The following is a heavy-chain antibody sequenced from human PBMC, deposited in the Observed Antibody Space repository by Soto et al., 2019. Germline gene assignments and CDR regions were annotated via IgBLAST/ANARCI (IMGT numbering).Heavy chain of an antibody. D-gene: IGHD3-22*01. CDR1: GFSFSSYA. J-gene: IGHJ5*02. V-gene: IGHV3-23*01. CDR3: AVGRHKTSGSNTWFDP. Sequence: GSLRLSCVASGFSFSSYAMNWVRQAPGKGLEWVSTISGSFGSTYYADSVQGRFTVSRDNSKNTLYLQMYSLRADDSAIYFCAVGRHKTSGSNTWFDPWGRGTLVTVSS. CDR2: ISGSFGST.